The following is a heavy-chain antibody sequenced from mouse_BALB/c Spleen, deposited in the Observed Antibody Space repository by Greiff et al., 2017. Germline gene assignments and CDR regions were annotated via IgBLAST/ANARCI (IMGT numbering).Heavy chain of an antibody. CDR2: ISSGGST. J-gene: IGHJ2*01. CDR1: GFTFSSYA. V-gene: IGHV5-6-5*01. D-gene: IGHD2-1*01. CDR3: ARSDGNYSFDY. Sequence: EVQLVESGGGLVKPGGSLKLSCAASGFTFSSYAMSWVRQTPEKRLEWVASISSGGSTYYPDSVKGRFTISRDNTRNILYLQMSSLRSEDTAMYYCARSDGNYSFDYWGQGTTLTVSS.